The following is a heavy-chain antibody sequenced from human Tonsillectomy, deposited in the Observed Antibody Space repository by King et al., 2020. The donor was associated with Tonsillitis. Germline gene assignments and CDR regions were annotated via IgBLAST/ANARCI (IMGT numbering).Heavy chain of an antibody. D-gene: IGHD3-22*01. Sequence: MQLQESGPGLVKPSETLSLTCTVSGGSISSYYWSWIRQPPGKGLEWIGYFYYSGSTNYNPSLKSRVTISVDTSKNQFSLKLSSVTAADTAVYYCARDQNYYDSSGYYRGGFDYWGQGTLVTVSS. J-gene: IGHJ4*02. CDR3: ARDQNYYDSSGYYRGGFDY. CDR1: GGSISSYY. V-gene: IGHV4-59*01. CDR2: FYYSGST.